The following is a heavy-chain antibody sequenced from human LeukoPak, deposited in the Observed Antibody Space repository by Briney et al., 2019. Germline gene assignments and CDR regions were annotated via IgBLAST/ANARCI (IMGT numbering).Heavy chain of an antibody. CDR3: ARDGYSTMDV. D-gene: IGHD6-13*01. V-gene: IGHV4-31*03. CDR2: IYYSGST. J-gene: IGHJ6*03. CDR1: GGSISSGGYY. Sequence: SETLSLTRTVSGGSISSGGYYWSWIRQHPGKGLEWIGYIYYSGSTYYNPSLKSRVTIPVDTSKNQFSLKLSSVTAADTAVYYCARDGYSTMDVWGKGTTVTVSS.